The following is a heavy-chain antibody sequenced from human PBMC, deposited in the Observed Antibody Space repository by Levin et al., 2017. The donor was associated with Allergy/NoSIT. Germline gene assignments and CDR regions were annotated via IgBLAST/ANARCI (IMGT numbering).Heavy chain of an antibody. V-gene: IGHV4-38-2*01. CDR1: GSSISSGYY. CDR2: IYHGGST. D-gene: IGHD2-2*01. CDR3: ARGGTDLGYCNSATCYAGSNWFDP. J-gene: IGHJ5*02. Sequence: SETLSLTCAVSGSSISSGYYWGWIRQPPGKGLEWIGSIYHGGSTYFNPSLKSRVIISVNTSKNQFSLNLSSVTAADAAVYYCARGGTDLGYCNSATCYAGSNWFDPWGQGTLVTVSS.